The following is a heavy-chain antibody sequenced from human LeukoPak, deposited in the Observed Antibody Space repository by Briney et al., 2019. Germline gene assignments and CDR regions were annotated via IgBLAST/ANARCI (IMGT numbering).Heavy chain of an antibody. J-gene: IGHJ4*02. CDR2: IFSNDEK. V-gene: IGHV2-26*01. CDR3: ARIRTELEYYYGSGSYYNGFTYFDY. CDR1: GFSLSNARMG. D-gene: IGHD3-10*01. Sequence: GSGPVLVKPTETLTLTCTVSGFSLSNARMGVSWIRQPPGKALEWLAHIFSNDEKSYSTSLKSRLTISKDTSKSQVVLTMTNMDPVDTATYYCARIRTELEYYYGSGSYYNGFTYFDYWGQGTLVTVSS.